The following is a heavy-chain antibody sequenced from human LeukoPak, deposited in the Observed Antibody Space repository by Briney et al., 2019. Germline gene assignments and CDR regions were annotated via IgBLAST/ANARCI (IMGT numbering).Heavy chain of an antibody. CDR1: GFTFSSYA. CDR3: ARERDDALDI. V-gene: IGHV3-30-3*01. CDR2: ISYDGSNK. Sequence: PGGSLRLSCAASGFTFSSYAMHWVRQAPGKGLEWVAVISYDGSNKYYADSVKGRFTISRDNSKNTLYLQMNSLRAEDTAVYYCARERDDALDIWGQGTMVTVSS. J-gene: IGHJ3*02.